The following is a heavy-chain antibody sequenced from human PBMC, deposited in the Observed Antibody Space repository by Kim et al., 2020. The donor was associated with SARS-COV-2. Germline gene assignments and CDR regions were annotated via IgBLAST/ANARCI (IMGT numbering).Heavy chain of an antibody. CDR3: ATAWRRGPYYYGSALNDAFDI. CDR1: GYTLPELS. CDR2: FDPEDGET. J-gene: IGHJ3*02. Sequence: ASVKVSCKVSGYTLPELSMHWVRQAPGKGLEWMGGFDPEDGETIYAQKFQGRVTMTEDTSTDTADMELSSLRSEDTAVYYCATAWRRGPYYYGSALNDAFDIWGQGTMVTVS. D-gene: IGHD3-10*01. V-gene: IGHV1-24*01.